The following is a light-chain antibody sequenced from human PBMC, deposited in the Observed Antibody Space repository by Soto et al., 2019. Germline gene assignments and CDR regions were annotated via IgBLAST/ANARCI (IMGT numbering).Light chain of an antibody. Sequence: DIQMTQSPSSLSASVGDRVTITCRASQGISNYLAWYQQKPGKVPKLLIYAASTLQSGVPSRFSGSGSGTDFTLTISSLQPEDVATYYCQKYNSAPFFTFGPGTKVDSK. CDR3: QKYNSAPFFT. J-gene: IGKJ3*01. CDR1: QGISNY. CDR2: AAS. V-gene: IGKV1-27*01.